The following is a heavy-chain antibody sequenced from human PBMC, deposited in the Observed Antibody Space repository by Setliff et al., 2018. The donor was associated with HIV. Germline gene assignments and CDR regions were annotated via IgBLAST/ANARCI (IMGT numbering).Heavy chain of an antibody. Sequence: PSETLSLTCTVSGGSISSHYWGWLRQPPGKGLEWIGTIYYSGGSKSNPSLKSRVTLSLDTSKNQFSLNLTSVTAADAGHYYCARGGAIAEGDSFDFWSLGKVVTVSS. V-gene: IGHV4-59*11. J-gene: IGHJ3*01. CDR2: IYYSGGS. CDR1: GGSISSHY. CDR3: ARGGAIAEGDSFDF. D-gene: IGHD3-16*01.